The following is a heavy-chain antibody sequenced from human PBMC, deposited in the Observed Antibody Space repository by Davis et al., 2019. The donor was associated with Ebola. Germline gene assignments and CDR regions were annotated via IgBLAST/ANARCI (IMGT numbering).Heavy chain of an antibody. Sequence: ASVKVSCKASGYTFTSYYMHWVRQAPGQGLEWMGIINPSGGSTSYAQKFQGRVTMTRDPSTSTVYMELSSLGSEDTAVDYCARDGRQWPAYNWFDPWGQGTLVTVSS. CDR3: ARDGRQWPAYNWFDP. V-gene: IGHV1-46*01. CDR1: GYTFTSYY. CDR2: INPSGGST. D-gene: IGHD6-19*01. J-gene: IGHJ5*02.